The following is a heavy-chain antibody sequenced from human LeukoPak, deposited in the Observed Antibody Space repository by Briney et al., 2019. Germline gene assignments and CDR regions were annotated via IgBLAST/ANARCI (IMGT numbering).Heavy chain of an antibody. CDR3: AGGRGYSYVGYAFDI. J-gene: IGHJ3*02. V-gene: IGHV4-30-4*07. CDR1: GGSISSGGCS. Sequence: SQTPSLTCAVSGGSISSGGCSWSWIRQPPGKGLEWIGYIYYSGSTYYNPSLKSRVTISVDTSKNQFSLKLSSVTAADTAVYYCAGGRGYSYVGYAFDIWGQGTMVTVSS. CDR2: IYYSGST. D-gene: IGHD5-18*01.